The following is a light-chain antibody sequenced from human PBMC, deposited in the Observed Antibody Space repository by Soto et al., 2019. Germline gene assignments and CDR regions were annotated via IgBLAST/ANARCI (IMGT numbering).Light chain of an antibody. CDR1: SSNIGTNT. CDR3: AAWDDSLSGMV. V-gene: IGLV1-44*01. J-gene: IGLJ1*01. Sequence: QSVLTQPPSASGTPGQRVTISCSGSSSNIGTNTVNWYQHLPGTAPKVLIYNNNQRPSGVPDRFSGSKSGTSASLAISGLQSDDEADYYCAAWDDSLSGMVFGTGTKLTVL. CDR2: NNN.